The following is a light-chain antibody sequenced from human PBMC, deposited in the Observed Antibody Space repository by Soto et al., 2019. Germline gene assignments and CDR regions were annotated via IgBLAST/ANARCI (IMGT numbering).Light chain of an antibody. V-gene: IGLV1-44*01. Sequence: QSVLTQPPSASGTPGHRVTISCSGGSSNIGSNTVNWYQHLPGAAPKLLIYGNDQRPSGVPDRFSGSKSGTSVFLAISGLQSEDEADDYCTAWDDSLRAVLFGGGSKVTVL. CDR3: TAWDDSLRAVL. J-gene: IGLJ2*01. CDR2: GND. CDR1: SSNIGSNT.